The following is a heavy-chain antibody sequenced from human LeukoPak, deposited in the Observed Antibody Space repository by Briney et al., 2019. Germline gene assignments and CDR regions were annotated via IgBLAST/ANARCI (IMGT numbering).Heavy chain of an antibody. Sequence: ASVKVSCKASGYSFTSYYMHGVRQAPGQGLEWMGIINPSGGSTSYAQKFQGRVTMTRDTSSSTVYMELSSLRSEDTAVYYCARVASTSAYFDYWGQGTLVTVSS. CDR2: INPSGGST. V-gene: IGHV1-46*01. CDR3: ARVASTSAYFDY. J-gene: IGHJ4*02. D-gene: IGHD2-2*01. CDR1: GYSFTSYY.